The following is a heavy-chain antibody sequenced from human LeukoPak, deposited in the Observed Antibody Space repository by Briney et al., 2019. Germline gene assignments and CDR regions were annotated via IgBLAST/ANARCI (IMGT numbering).Heavy chain of an antibody. Sequence: GASVKVSCKASGYTFTSYAMHWVRQAPGQRLEWMGWINAGNGNTKYSQKFQGRVTITRDTSASTAYMELSSLRPEDTAVYYCARGDYYDSSGHQLFDYWGQGTLVTVSS. V-gene: IGHV1-3*01. CDR1: GYTFTSYA. D-gene: IGHD3-22*01. CDR3: ARGDYYDSSGHQLFDY. CDR2: INAGNGNT. J-gene: IGHJ4*02.